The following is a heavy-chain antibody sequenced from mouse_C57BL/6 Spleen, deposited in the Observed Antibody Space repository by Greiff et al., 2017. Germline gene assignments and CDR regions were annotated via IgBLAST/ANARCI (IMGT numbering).Heavy chain of an antibody. CDR3: ARAKVPGYYFDY. CDR1: GYAFSSSW. J-gene: IGHJ2*01. V-gene: IGHV1-82*01. CDR2: IYPGDGDT. Sequence: VQLQESGPELVKPGASVKISCKASGYAFSSSWMNWVKQRPGKGLEWIGRIYPGDGDTKYNGTFKGKATLTADKSSSTAYMQLSSLTSEDSAVYFCARAKVPGYYFDYWGQGTTLTVSS.